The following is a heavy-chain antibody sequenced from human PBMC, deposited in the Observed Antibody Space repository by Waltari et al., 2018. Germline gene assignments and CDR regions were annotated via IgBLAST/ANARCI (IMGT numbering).Heavy chain of an antibody. D-gene: IGHD6-6*01. V-gene: IGHV3-74*01. CDR3: ARGGQLALDY. Sequence: EVQLVESGGGLVQPGASLRLSCAASGFTVSNYYTHWVRQGPGKGLVWISRINNGGGSSTTDADSVKGRFTISKDNAKNTVYLQMNSLRAEDTAVYHCARGGQLALDYWGQGTLVTVSS. CDR1: GFTVSNYY. J-gene: IGHJ4*02. CDR2: INNGGGSST.